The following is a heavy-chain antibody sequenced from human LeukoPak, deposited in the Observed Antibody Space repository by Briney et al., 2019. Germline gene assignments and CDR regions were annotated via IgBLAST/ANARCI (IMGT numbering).Heavy chain of an antibody. J-gene: IGHJ3*02. CDR2: IYYSGST. CDR3: AREIYCSGGSCLARGDAFDI. CDR1: GGSISSYY. V-gene: IGHV4-59*12. D-gene: IGHD2-15*01. Sequence: PSETLSLTCTVSGGSISSYYWSWIRQPPGKGLEWIGYIYYSGSTNYNPSLKSRVTISVDTSKNQFSLKLSSVTAADTAVYYCAREIYCSGGSCLARGDAFDIRGQGTMVTVSS.